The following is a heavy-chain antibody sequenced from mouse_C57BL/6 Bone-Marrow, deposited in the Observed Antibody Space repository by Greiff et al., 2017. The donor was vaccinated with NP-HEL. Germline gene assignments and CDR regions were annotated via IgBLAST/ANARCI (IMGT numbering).Heavy chain of an antibody. CDR1: GFTFSDYG. CDR2: ISSGSSTI. V-gene: IGHV5-17*01. CDR3: ANYDVGYAMDY. Sequence: EVQRVESGGGLVKPGGSLKLSCAASGFTFSDYGMHWVRQAPEKGLEWVAYISSGSSTIYYADTVKGRFTISRDNAKNTLVLQMTRLRSEDTAMYYCANYDVGYAMDYWGQGTSVTVSS. D-gene: IGHD2-4*01. J-gene: IGHJ4*01.